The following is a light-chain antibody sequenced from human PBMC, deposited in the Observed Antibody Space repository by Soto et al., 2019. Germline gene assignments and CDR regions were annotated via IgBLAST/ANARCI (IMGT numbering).Light chain of an antibody. CDR3: QQFQSSLRT. CDR1: QSVGTT. J-gene: IGKJ1*01. CDR2: DAS. Sequence: EIVLTQSPATVSLSPGERATLSCRASQSVGTTLAWYQQKAGQAPRLLINDASNRATAIPARFSGSGSGTDFTLTISSLAPEDFAVYFCQQFQSSLRTFGQGTRVEV. V-gene: IGKV3-11*01.